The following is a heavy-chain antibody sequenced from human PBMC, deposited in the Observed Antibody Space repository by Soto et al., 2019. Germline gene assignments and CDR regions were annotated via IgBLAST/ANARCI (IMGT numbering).Heavy chain of an antibody. D-gene: IGHD4-17*01. CDR3: AKAAVTIDY. CDR1: GFSFSSYA. V-gene: IGHV3-23*01. CDR2: VSGSHETT. J-gene: IGHJ4*01. Sequence: GSLRLSCVASGFSFSSYAMTWVRQAPGKGLEWVSAVSGSHETTYYADSVKGRFTVSRDNSKNTLYLQMNILRPEDTALYYCAKAAVTIDYWGQGTLVTVSS.